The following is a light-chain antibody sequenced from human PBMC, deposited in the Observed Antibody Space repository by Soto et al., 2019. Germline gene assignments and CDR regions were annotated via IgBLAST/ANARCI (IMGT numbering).Light chain of an antibody. V-gene: IGKV3-20*01. J-gene: IGKJ1*01. Sequence: EIVLTQSPATLSLATEERATLSCMASQSVSSYLAWYQQKPGQAPRLLIYGSSSRATGIPDRFSGSGYGTDFSLTITRLETEDFAVYYCQQYGTSPWTFGQGTKVDIK. CDR2: GSS. CDR1: QSVSSY. CDR3: QQYGTSPWT.